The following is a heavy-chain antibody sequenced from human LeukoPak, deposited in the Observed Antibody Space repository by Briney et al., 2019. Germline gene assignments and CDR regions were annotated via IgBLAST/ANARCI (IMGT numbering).Heavy chain of an antibody. V-gene: IGHV3-53*01. CDR1: GFTVSSNY. D-gene: IGHD6-6*01. Sequence: GGSLRLSCAASGFTVSSNYMSWVRQAPGKGLEWVSVLYSGGSTYYADSVKGRFTISRDNSKNTLYLQMNSLRAEDTAVYYCARENSSSSYYFDYWGQGTLVTVSS. CDR3: ARENSSSSYYFDY. J-gene: IGHJ4*02. CDR2: LYSGGST.